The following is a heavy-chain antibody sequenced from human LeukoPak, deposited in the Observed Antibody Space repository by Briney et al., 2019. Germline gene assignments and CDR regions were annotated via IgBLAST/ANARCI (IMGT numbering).Heavy chain of an antibody. D-gene: IGHD1-26*01. CDR2: IYHSGNN. J-gene: IGHJ4*02. CDR1: DYSVSSDYS. Sequence: PSETLSLTCAVSDYSVSSDYSWAWIRQPPGKGLEWIGSIYHSGNNYYNPSLKSRVTMSPDTSNNQISLNLTSVTASATAVYFCAGFKSGTYYFDNWGQGTLVTVSS. V-gene: IGHV4-38-2*01. CDR3: AGFKSGTYYFDN.